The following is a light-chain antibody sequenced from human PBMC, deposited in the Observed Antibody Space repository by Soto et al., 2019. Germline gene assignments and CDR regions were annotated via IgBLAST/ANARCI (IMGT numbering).Light chain of an antibody. CDR1: QGIRNY. Sequence: DIQMTQSPSSLSASVGDRVTITCRASQGIRNYLAWYQQKPGKVPKLLSYAGSTLQAGVPSRFSGSGSGTDFTLTISSLQPEDVATYYCQKYSSSPPNPFGGGTKVEIK. CDR3: QKYSSSPPNP. CDR2: AGS. J-gene: IGKJ4*01. V-gene: IGKV1-27*01.